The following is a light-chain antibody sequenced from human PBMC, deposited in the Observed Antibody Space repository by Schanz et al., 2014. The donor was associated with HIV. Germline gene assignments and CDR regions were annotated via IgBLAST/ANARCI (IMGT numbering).Light chain of an antibody. CDR2: EVS. Sequence: QSVLTQPASVSGSPGQSITISCTGTSSDVGGYNYVSWNQQHPGKAPKLMIYEVSKRPSGVPDRFSGSKSGNTASLTISGLQAEDEADYYCNSYTRSGTHVFGPGTKLTVL. CDR1: SSDVGGYNY. J-gene: IGLJ1*01. CDR3: NSYTRSGTHV. V-gene: IGLV2-14*01.